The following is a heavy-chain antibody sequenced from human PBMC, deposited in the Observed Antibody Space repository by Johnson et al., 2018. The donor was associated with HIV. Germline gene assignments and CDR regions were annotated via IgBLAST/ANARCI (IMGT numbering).Heavy chain of an antibody. V-gene: IGHV3-66*01. CDR2: IYSGGST. J-gene: IGHJ3*02. Sequence: MQLVESGGGLVQPGGSLRLSCAASGFTVSSNYMSWVRQAPGKGLEWVSVIYSGGSTYYADSVKGRFTISRDNSKNTLYLQMNSLRAEDTAVYYCAREARGVHGTLRFLEWSDGFDIWGQGTMVTVSS. D-gene: IGHD3-3*01. CDR3: AREARGVHGTLRFLEWSDGFDI. CDR1: GFTVSSNY.